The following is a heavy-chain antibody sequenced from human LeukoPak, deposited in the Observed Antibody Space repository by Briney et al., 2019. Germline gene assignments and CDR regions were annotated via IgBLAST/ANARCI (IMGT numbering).Heavy chain of an antibody. J-gene: IGHJ5*02. D-gene: IGHD4-23*01. CDR1: GFIFSDYT. CDR2: FTAYGGT. CDR3: AKGSTGGKVDWFDP. Sequence: GGSLRLSRAASGFIFSDYTMMWVRRAPGKGLQWVATFTAYGGTYYAASVKGRFAISRDNSRDTVSLYMNSLRVEDTAMYYCAKGSTGGKVDWFDPWGPGTLVTVSS. V-gene: IGHV3-23*01.